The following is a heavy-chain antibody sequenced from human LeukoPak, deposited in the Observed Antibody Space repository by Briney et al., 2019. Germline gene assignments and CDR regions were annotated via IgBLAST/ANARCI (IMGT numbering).Heavy chain of an antibody. CDR1: GLSVSNNY. D-gene: IGHD4-17*01. J-gene: IGHJ4*02. V-gene: IGHV3-53*01. CDR3: ARDPYTVTTTSGC. CDR2: LYIGGNT. Sequence: PGGSLRLSCVASGLSVSNNYMNWVRQAPGEGLEWVSALYIGGNTYYVDSVRGRFTISRDNAKNTLYLQMNSLRAEDTAVYYCARDPYTVTTTSGCWGQGTLVTVSS.